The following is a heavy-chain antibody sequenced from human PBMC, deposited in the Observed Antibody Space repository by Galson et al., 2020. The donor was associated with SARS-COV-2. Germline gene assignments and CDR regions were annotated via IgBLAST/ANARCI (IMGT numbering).Heavy chain of an antibody. D-gene: IGHD2-15*01. CDR1: GFTFSTYA. Sequence: GGSLRLSCEASGFTFSTYAMAWVRQAPGMGLEWVSSISGSGNTPYYADSVKGRFTISRDNSKSTLYLQMNSLRADDTAVYYCARDHSSRYYFDSWGQGSLVTVSS. V-gene: IGHV3-23*01. J-gene: IGHJ4*02. CDR2: ISGSGNTP. CDR3: ARDHSSRYYFDS.